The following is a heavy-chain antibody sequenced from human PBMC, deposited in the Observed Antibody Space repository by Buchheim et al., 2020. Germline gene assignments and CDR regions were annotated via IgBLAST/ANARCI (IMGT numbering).Heavy chain of an antibody. CDR3: ARDLNGFGNYYYYYGMDV. J-gene: IGHJ6*02. CDR1: GDSISRYY. CDR2: IHSSGST. Sequence: QVQLQESGPGLVKPSETLSLTCTVPGDSISRYYWSWIRQPPGKGLEWIGYIHSSGSTSYNPALKSRLTIAIDTSKNQFSLKLSSVTAADTAVYYCARDLNGFGNYYYYYGMDVWGQGTT. V-gene: IGHV4-59*01. D-gene: IGHD3-9*01.